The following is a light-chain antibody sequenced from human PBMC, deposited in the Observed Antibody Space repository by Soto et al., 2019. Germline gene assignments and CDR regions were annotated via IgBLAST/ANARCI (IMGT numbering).Light chain of an antibody. CDR3: QQRSEWPRT. V-gene: IGKV3-11*01. CDR1: QSISSS. CDR2: DAS. J-gene: IGKJ1*01. Sequence: EIVLTQSPATLSLSPGERATLSCRASQSISSSLAWYRQKPGQAPRLLIYDASTRATGFPARFSGSGSGTDFTLTIGSLEPEDFAVYYCQQRSEWPRTFGQGT.